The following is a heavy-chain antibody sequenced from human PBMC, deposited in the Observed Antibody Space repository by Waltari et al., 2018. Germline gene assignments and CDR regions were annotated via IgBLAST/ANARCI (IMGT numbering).Heavy chain of an antibody. J-gene: IGHJ4*02. CDR2: IYAGDSDT. CDR3: AREKGFSSGNFDY. D-gene: IGHD6-19*01. V-gene: IGHV5-51*01. CDR1: GSSFTSYW. Sequence: EVQLVQSGAEVKKPGESLTISCKGSGSSFTSYWIGCVRQMPGKALEWMGFIYAGDSDTRDSPSFKGQVTISVDKSISTAYLQWSTLKASDTAMYFCAREKGFSSGNFDYWGQGTLVTVSS.